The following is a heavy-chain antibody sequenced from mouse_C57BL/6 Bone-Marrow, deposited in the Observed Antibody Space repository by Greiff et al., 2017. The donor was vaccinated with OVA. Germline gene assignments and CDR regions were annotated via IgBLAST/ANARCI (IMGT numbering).Heavy chain of an antibody. J-gene: IGHJ1*03. Sequence: VQLQQSGPVLVKPGASVKMSCKASGYTFTDYYMNWVKQSHGKSLEWIGVINPYNGGTSYNQKFKGKATLTVDKSSSTAYMELNSLTSEDSAVYYCARGDGTWYFDDWGTGTTVTVSS. CDR1: GYTFTDYY. CDR3: ARGDGTWYFDD. V-gene: IGHV1-19*01. CDR2: INPYNGGT. D-gene: IGHD1-1*01.